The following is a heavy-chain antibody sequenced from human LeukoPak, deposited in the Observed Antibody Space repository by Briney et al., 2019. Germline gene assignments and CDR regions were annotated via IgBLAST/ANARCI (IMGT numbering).Heavy chain of an antibody. CDR2: INHSGST. V-gene: IGHV4-34*01. D-gene: IGHD3-22*01. J-gene: IGHJ6*02. Sequence: SETLSLTRAVYGGSFSGYYWSWIRQPPGKGLEWIGEINHSGSTNYNPSLKSRVTISVDTSKNQFSLKLSSVTAADTAVYYCARAHYDSSGYYYKEYYYYGMDVWGQGTTVTVSS. CDR3: ARAHYDSSGYYYKEYYYYGMDV. CDR1: GGSFSGYY.